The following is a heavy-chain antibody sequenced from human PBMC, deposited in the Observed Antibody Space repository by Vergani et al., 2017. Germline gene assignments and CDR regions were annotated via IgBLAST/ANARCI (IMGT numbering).Heavy chain of an antibody. CDR3: ARHLRSIAAAPEHYYYYGMDV. Sequence: QVQLQQWGAGLLKPSETLSLTCAVYGGSFSGYYWSWIRQPPGKGLEWIGSIYHSGSTYYNPSLKSRVTISVDTSKNQFSLKLSSVTAADTAVYYCARHLRSIAAAPEHYYYYGMDVWGQGTTVTVSS. J-gene: IGHJ6*02. D-gene: IGHD6-13*01. V-gene: IGHV4-34*01. CDR1: GGSFSGYY. CDR2: IYHSGST.